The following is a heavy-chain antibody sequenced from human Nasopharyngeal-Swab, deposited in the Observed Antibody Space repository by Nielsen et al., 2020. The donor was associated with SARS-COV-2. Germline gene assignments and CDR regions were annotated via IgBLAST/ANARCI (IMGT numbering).Heavy chain of an antibody. CDR3: AKMMYGADHIYGMDV. V-gene: IGHV7-4-1*02. Sequence: ASVKVSCKSSGYTFIYSAMNWVRQAPGQGLEWMGWVNTKTGNPMYAQGFTGRLVFSVDTSVNTAYLQINSLKAEDTAVYYCAKMMYGADHIYGMDVWGQGTSVTVSS. J-gene: IGHJ6*02. CDR2: VNTKTGNP. CDR1: GYTFIYSA. D-gene: IGHD4/OR15-4a*01.